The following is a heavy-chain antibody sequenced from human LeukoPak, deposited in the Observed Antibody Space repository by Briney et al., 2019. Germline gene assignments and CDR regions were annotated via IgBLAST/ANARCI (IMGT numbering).Heavy chain of an antibody. D-gene: IGHD6-19*01. CDR2: ISHDGMSA. CDR1: GLHFSGTA. V-gene: IGHV3-23*01. CDR3: AKDGAQYSSGPECDP. Sequence: GGSLRLSCAASGLHFSGTAMSWVRQAPGKGLEWVSAISHDGMSAYYADSVKGRFTISRDNSKKTVSLEMSGLTAADTGVYYCAKDGAQYSSGPECDPRGQGALVTVSP. J-gene: IGHJ5*02.